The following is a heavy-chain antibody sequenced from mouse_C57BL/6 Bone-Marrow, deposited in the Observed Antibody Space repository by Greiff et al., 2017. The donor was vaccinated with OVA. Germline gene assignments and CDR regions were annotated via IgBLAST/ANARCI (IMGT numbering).Heavy chain of an antibody. Sequence: EVKLVESGGGLVKPGGSLKLSCAASGFTFSSYAMSWVRQTPEKRLEWVATISDGGSYTYYPDNVKGRFTISRDNAKNNLYLQMSHLKSEDTAMYYCARVGDYYGSSHWYFDVWGTGTTVTVSS. J-gene: IGHJ1*03. D-gene: IGHD1-1*01. CDR1: GFTFSSYA. CDR2: ISDGGSYT. CDR3: ARVGDYYGSSHWYFDV. V-gene: IGHV5-4*03.